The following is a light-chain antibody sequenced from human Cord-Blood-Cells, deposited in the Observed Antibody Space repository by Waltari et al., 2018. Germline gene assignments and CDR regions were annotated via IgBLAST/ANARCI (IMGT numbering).Light chain of an antibody. CDR3: QQYDNLLPLT. J-gene: IGKJ4*01. CDR2: DAS. CDR1: QDISNY. Sequence: DIQMTQSPSSLSASVGDRVNITCQASQDISNYLNWYQQKPGKAPKLLIYDASNLETGGPSRFSGSGSGTDFTFTISSLQPEDIATYYCQQYDNLLPLTFGGGTKVEIK. V-gene: IGKV1-33*01.